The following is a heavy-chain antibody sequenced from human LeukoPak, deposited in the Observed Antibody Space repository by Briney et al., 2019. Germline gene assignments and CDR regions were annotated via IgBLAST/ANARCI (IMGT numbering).Heavy chain of an antibody. V-gene: IGHV3-74*01. J-gene: IGHJ4*02. D-gene: IGHD4-17*01. Sequence: GSLRLSCAASGFTFSNYWMHWVRPAPGKGLVWVSRINSDGSSTRYADSVKGRFSISRDNAKNTLYLQMNRLRAEDTAVYYCARIAVTYTFDYWGQGTLVTVSS. CDR2: INSDGSST. CDR3: ARIAVTYTFDY. CDR1: GFTFSNYW.